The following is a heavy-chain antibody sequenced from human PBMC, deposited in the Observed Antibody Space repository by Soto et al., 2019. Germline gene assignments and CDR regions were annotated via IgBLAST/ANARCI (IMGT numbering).Heavy chain of an antibody. J-gene: IGHJ3*02. Sequence: GGSLRLSCAASGLTFSSYGMHWVRQAPGKGLEWVAVIWYDGSNKYYADSVKGRFTISRDNSKNTLYLQMNSLGAEDTAVYYCARAESIAVAHDAFDIWGQGTMVTVSS. CDR3: ARAESIAVAHDAFDI. D-gene: IGHD6-19*01. CDR2: IWYDGSNK. V-gene: IGHV3-33*01. CDR1: GLTFSSYG.